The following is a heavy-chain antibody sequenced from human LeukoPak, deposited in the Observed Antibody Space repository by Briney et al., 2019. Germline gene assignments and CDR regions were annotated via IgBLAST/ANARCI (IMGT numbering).Heavy chain of an antibody. CDR2: IKEDGSEQ. V-gene: IGHV3-7*01. CDR3: ARPLKYSSGCLGH. J-gene: IGHJ4*02. Sequence: GGSLRLSCAASGFSFSSYWMTWVRQAPGKGLEWVANIKEDGSEQKYVDSVKGRFTTSRDNAKNLLYLQMNSLRAEDTAVYYCARPLKYSSGCLGHWGQGALVTVSS. CDR1: GFSFSSYW. D-gene: IGHD6-19*01.